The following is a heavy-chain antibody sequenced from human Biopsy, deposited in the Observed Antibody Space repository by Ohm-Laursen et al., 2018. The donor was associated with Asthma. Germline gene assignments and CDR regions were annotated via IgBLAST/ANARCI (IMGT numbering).Heavy chain of an antibody. Sequence: SLRLSCSASGFTFSGYTMNWVRQAPGKGLEWVSSITSSSSYIFYADSVKGRFTISRDNPRNSLYLQMHSLRAEDTAVYYCARGDSSNWSHYYFDYWGQGTLVTVSS. V-gene: IGHV3-21*04. CDR3: ARGDSSNWSHYYFDY. D-gene: IGHD3-22*01. J-gene: IGHJ4*02. CDR2: ITSSSSYI. CDR1: GFTFSGYT.